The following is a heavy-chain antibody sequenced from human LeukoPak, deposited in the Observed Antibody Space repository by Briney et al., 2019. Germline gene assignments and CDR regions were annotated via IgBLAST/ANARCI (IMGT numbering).Heavy chain of an antibody. CDR3: ARDDGIVVVPAAVPDAFDI. D-gene: IGHD2-2*01. J-gene: IGHJ3*02. V-gene: IGHV1-18*01. Sequence: ASVKVSCKTSGYTFTTYGISWVRQAPGQGLEWMGWITTYNGDTNYAQNLQGRVTMTADTSTSTAYMELRSLRSDDTAVYYCARDDGIVVVPAAVPDAFDIWGQGTMVTVSS. CDR2: ITTYNGDT. CDR1: GYTFTTYG.